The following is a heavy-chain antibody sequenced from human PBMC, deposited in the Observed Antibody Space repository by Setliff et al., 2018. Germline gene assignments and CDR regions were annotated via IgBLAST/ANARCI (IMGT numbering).Heavy chain of an antibody. V-gene: IGHV1-69*05. D-gene: IGHD1-26*01. J-gene: IGHJ3*02. CDR2: IIPIFGTA. CDR1: GGTFSSYA. Sequence: SVKVSCKASGGTFSSYAISWVRQAPGQGLEWMGGIIPIFGTANYAQKFQGRVIMTRDTSTSTVYMELSSLRSEDTAVYYCARRMWELRSDAFDIWGQGTMVTVS. CDR3: ARRMWELRSDAFDI.